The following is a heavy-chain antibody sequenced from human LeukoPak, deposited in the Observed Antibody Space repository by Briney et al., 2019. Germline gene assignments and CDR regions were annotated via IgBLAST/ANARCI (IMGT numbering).Heavy chain of an antibody. D-gene: IGHD6-13*01. J-gene: IGHJ5*02. CDR3: VAAAAPGWFDP. CDR1: GGSISSSSYY. CDR2: IYYSGST. V-gene: IGHV4-39*01. Sequence: KASETLSLTCAVSGGSISSSSYYWGWIRQPPGKGLEWIGSIYYSGSTYYNPSLKSRVTISVDTSKNQFSLKLSSVTAADTAVYYCVAAAAPGWFDPWGQGTLVTVSS.